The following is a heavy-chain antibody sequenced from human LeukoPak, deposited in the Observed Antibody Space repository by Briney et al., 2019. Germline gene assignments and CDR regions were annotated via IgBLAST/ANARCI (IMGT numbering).Heavy chain of an antibody. CDR3: ARDRHVVIDY. J-gene: IGHJ4*02. D-gene: IGHD3-16*02. CDR1: GFTFSNYA. V-gene: IGHV3-21*01. Sequence: GGSLRLSCAASGFTFSNYAMNWVRQAPGKGLEWVSSISSSSSYIYYADSVKGRFTISRDNAKNSLYLQMNSLRAEDTAVYYCARDRHVVIDYWGQGTLVTVSS. CDR2: ISSSSSYI.